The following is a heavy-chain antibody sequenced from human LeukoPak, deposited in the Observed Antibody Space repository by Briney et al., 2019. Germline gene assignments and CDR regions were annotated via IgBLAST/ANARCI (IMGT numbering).Heavy chain of an antibody. CDR3: ARGNGYPFDI. D-gene: IGHD6-13*01. V-gene: IGHV4-28*03. CDR1: GYSISTSNW. Sequence: PSETLSLTCAVSGYSISTSNWWGWIRQPPGKGLEWIGYIYYSGSTYYNPSLKSRVTMSVDTSKNQFSLKLSSVTAVDTAVYYCARGNGYPFDIWGQGTMVTVSS. CDR2: IYYSGST. J-gene: IGHJ3*02.